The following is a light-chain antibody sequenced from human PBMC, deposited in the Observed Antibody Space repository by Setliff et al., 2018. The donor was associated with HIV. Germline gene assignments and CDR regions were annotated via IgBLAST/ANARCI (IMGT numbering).Light chain of an antibody. CDR3: SSYTASSTLV. Sequence: QSALAQPASVSGSPGQSITISCTGSSSDVGGYNYVSWYQQHPGKAPKLMIYDVSQRPSGVSDRFSGSKSGITASLAISGLQPEDESDYYCSSYTASSTLVCGGGTK. CDR2: DVS. V-gene: IGLV2-14*03. J-gene: IGLJ3*02. CDR1: SSDVGGYNY.